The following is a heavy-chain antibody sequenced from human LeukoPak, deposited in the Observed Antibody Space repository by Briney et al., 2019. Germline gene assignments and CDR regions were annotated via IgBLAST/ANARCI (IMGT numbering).Heavy chain of an antibody. CDR2: IYYSGST. Sequence: SETLSLTCTVSGGSISSYYWSWIRQPPGKGLEWIGYIYYSGSTNYNPSLKSRVTISVDTSKNQFSLKLSSVTAADTAVYYCARGCSGGSCYDYWGQGTLVTVSS. D-gene: IGHD2-15*01. J-gene: IGHJ4*02. CDR1: GGSISSYY. CDR3: ARGCSGGSCYDY. V-gene: IGHV4-59*01.